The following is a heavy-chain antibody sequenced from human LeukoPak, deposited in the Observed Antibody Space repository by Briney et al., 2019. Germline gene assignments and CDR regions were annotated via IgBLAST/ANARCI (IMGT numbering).Heavy chain of an antibody. CDR2: IYSGGST. CDR3: ARALLVRNGYNYSPNYFDY. D-gene: IGHD5-24*01. Sequence: PGGSLRLSCAASGFTVSNNYMSWVRQAPGKGLEWVSVIYSGGSTYYTDSVKGRFTISRDTSKNTLYLQMNSLRAEDTAVYYCARALLVRNGYNYSPNYFDYWGQGTLVTVSS. CDR1: GFTVSNNY. V-gene: IGHV3-53*01. J-gene: IGHJ4*02.